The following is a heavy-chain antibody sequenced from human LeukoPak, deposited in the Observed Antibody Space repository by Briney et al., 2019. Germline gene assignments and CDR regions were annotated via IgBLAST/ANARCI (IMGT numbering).Heavy chain of an antibody. D-gene: IGHD2/OR15-2a*01. Sequence: ASVKVSCKASGYTFTSYGISWVRQAPGQGLEWMGWISDYNGNTNYAQKLQGRVTMTTDTSTATAYMELRSLRSDDTAVYYCARDSTPRGALYFDYWGQGTLVTVSS. CDR3: ARDSTPRGALYFDY. CDR2: ISDYNGNT. J-gene: IGHJ4*02. CDR1: GYTFTSYG. V-gene: IGHV1-18*01.